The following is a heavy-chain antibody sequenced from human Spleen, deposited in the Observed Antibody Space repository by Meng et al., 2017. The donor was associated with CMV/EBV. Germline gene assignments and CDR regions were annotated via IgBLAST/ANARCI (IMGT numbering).Heavy chain of an antibody. Sequence: GESLKISCAASGFTFSSYTMNWVRQAPGKGLEWVSYITSSGTTIYYADSVKGRFTISRDNAKKSLYLQMNSLRAEDTAVYYCVRDSSTWDYHYYGMDVWGQGTTVTVSS. CDR2: ITSSGTTI. CDR3: VRDSSTWDYHYYGMDV. V-gene: IGHV3-48*04. D-gene: IGHD6-13*01. CDR1: GFTFSSYT. J-gene: IGHJ6*02.